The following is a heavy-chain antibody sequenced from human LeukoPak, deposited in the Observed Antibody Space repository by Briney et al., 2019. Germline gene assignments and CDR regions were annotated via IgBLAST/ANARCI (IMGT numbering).Heavy chain of an antibody. CDR3: ARAPRYSYGFNEDY. V-gene: IGHV1-24*01. Sequence: ASVKVSCKVSGYTLTELSMHWVRQAPGKGLEWMGGFDPEDGETIYAQKFQGRVTMTEDISTDTAYMELSSLRSDDTAVYYCARAPRYSYGFNEDYWGQGTLVTVSS. D-gene: IGHD5-18*01. J-gene: IGHJ4*02. CDR1: GYTLTELS. CDR2: FDPEDGET.